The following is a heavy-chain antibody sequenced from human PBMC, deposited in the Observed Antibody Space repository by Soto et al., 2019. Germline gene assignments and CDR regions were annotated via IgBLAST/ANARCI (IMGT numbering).Heavy chain of an antibody. D-gene: IGHD1-1*01. CDR3: ARGSWDDVTGHYYMDV. CDR1: GDSVSSNSAA. V-gene: IGHV6-1*01. J-gene: IGHJ6*03. CDR2: TYYRSKWYI. Sequence: QVQLQQSGPGLVKPSQTLSLTCDISGDSVSSNSAAWNWIRQTPSRGLEWMGRTYYRSKWYINYAVSVKSRITVNPDTSQNQSPLQLNSVTPEDTAVYYCARGSWDDVTGHYYMDVWGKGTTVTVSS.